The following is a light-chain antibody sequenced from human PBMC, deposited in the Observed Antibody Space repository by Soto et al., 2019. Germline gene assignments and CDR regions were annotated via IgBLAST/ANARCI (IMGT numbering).Light chain of an antibody. Sequence: DIQMTQSPSSLSASVGDRVTIPCRASQSISSYLNWYQQKPGKAPKLLIYAASTLQSGVPSRFSGSGAGTDFTLTISCLQSEDFATYYCQQYYSYSPTFGQGTRLEIK. CDR2: AAS. CDR3: QQYYSYSPT. V-gene: IGKV1-39*01. CDR1: QSISSY. J-gene: IGKJ5*01.